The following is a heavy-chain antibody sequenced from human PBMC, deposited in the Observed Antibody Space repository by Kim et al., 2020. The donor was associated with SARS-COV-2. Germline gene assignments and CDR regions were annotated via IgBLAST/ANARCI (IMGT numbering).Heavy chain of an antibody. V-gene: IGHV3-33*03. D-gene: IGHD1-26*01. CDR2: NK. J-gene: IGHJ3*01. Sequence: NKYNDDPVKDPFTIARDNSNNMLYLQMNSVTVEDTALYYCAKDGHGTIDVWGQGTIVTVSS. CDR3: AKDGHGTIDV.